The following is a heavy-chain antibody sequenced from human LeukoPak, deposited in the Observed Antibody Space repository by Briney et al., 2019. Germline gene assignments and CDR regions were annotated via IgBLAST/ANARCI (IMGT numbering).Heavy chain of an antibody. V-gene: IGHV3-30-3*01. Sequence: GRSLRLSCAASGFTFSSYAMHWVRQAPGKGLEWVAVISYDGSNKYYADSVKGRFTISRDNSKNTLYLQMNSLRAEDTAVYYCARTNSGGYDYQEHYFDYWGQGTLVTVSS. CDR1: GFTFSSYA. CDR2: ISYDGSNK. D-gene: IGHD5-12*01. CDR3: ARTNSGGYDYQEHYFDY. J-gene: IGHJ4*02.